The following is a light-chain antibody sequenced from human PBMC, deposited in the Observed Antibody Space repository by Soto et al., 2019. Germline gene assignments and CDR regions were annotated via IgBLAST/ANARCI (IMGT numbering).Light chain of an antibody. CDR1: QSVSSN. V-gene: IGKV3-15*01. Sequence: EIVMTQSPATLSVSPGERATLSCRASQSVSSNLAWYQQKPGQAPRLLIYGASTRATGIPARFSGSGSGTEFTLTISSLQSEDFATYYCQQYNSVWTFGQGTKVDIK. CDR2: GAS. CDR3: QQYNSVWT. J-gene: IGKJ1*01.